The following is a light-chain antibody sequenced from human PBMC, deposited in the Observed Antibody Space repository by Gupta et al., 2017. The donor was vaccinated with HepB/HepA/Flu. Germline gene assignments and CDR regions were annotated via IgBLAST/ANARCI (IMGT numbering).Light chain of an antibody. CDR2: DVH. V-gene: IGLV2-14*03. J-gene: IGLJ2*01. CDR3: SSYTTSETRV. CDR1: HTDIVTYNY. Sequence: QSELTLPASVSGSPGQSITMSCTGTHTDIVTYNYVSWYQQQSAKAPRPIIYDVHNRPSGVSNRFSGSKSGNTASLTVSGLQAEDEGDYYCSSYTTSETRVFGGGTKLTVL.